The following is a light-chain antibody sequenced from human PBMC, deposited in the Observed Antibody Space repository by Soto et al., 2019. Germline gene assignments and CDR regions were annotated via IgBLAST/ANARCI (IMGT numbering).Light chain of an antibody. J-gene: IGLJ2*01. CDR3: GTWDYDLRGVL. V-gene: IGLV1-51*01. Sequence: QSVLTQPPSVSAAPGQKVTISCSGGTSNIGTNYVSWYQHLPGTAPKLLIYDNLERPSGMPDRFSGSKSDTSATLVIAGLQPGAEATYYCGTWDYDLRGVLFGGGTKLTVL. CDR1: TSNIGTNY. CDR2: DNL.